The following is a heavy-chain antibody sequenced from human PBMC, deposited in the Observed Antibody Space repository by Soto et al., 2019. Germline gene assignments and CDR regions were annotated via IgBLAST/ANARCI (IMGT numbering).Heavy chain of an antibody. V-gene: IGHV4-39*01. CDR1: GGSISSSSYY. CDR2: IYYSGST. CDR3: ARNLQKLELRYYYYYMDV. D-gene: IGHD1-7*01. J-gene: IGHJ6*03. Sequence: PSETLSLTCTVSGGSISSSSYYWGWIRQPPGKGLEWIGSIYYSGSTFYSPSLRSRVTISVDTSKNQFSLRVSSVTAADTAVYYCARNLQKLELRYYYYYMDVWGKGTTV.